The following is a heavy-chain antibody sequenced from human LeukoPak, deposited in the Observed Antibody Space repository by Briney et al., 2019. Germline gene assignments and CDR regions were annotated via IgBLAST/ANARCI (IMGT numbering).Heavy chain of an antibody. J-gene: IGHJ4*02. CDR3: VRLRRNNDRSGYYYYYDY. CDR1: GYTFSDFS. D-gene: IGHD3-22*01. Sequence: GGSLTLSCAASGYTFSDFSVNWVRQAPGKGLEWVSSISVRSNYRYYADSVRGRFTISRDDARDSLFLQMNSLRAEDTAVYFCVRLRRNNDRSGYYYYYDYWGQGTLVTVSS. V-gene: IGHV3-21*01. CDR2: ISVRSNYR.